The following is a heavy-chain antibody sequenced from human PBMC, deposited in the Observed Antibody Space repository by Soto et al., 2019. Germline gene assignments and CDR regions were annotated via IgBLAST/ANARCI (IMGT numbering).Heavy chain of an antibody. CDR3: ASQRMGGHTFG. CDR1: GFTFSSYG. J-gene: IGHJ4*01. D-gene: IGHD3-16*01. V-gene: IGHV3-30*03. CDR2: ISYDGSNK. Sequence: PRLSCAAYGFTFSSYGMHWVRQAPGKGLEWVAVISYDGSNKYYADSVKGRFTISRDNSKNTLYLQMNSLRAEDTALYYCASQRMGGHTFGWGHVTLVPVSS.